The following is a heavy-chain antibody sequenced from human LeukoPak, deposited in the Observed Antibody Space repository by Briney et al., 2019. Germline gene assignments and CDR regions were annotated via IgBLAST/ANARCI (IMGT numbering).Heavy chain of an antibody. Sequence: PGRSLRLSCAASGFTFDDCDMHWVRQAPGKGLEWVSGISWNSGSMVCADSVKGRFTIYRDNAKNSLYLHMNSLRAEDTALYYCAKEMGNYDSSGYYYVGDYWGQGTLVTVSS. D-gene: IGHD3-22*01. V-gene: IGHV3-9*01. CDR2: ISWNSGSM. CDR3: AKEMGNYDSSGYYYVGDY. CDR1: GFTFDDCD. J-gene: IGHJ4*02.